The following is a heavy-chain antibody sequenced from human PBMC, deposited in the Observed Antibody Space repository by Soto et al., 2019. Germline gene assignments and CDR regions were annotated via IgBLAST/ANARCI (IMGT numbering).Heavy chain of an antibody. CDR1: GFTFSSYG. J-gene: IGHJ3*02. V-gene: IGHV3-30*18. D-gene: IGHD2-15*01. CDR2: ISYDGSNK. CDR3: AKPLGYSDDAFDI. Sequence: GGSLRLSCAASGFTFSSYGMHWVRQAPGKGLEWVAVISYDGSNKYYADSVKGRFTISRDNSKNTLYLQMNSLRAEDTAVYYCAKPLGYSDDAFDIWGQGTMVTVSS.